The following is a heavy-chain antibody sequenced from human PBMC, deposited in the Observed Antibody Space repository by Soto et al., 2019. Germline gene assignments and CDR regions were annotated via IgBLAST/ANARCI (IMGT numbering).Heavy chain of an antibody. Sequence: PGGSLRLSCAASGFTFSSYAMSWVRQAPGKGLEWVSAISGSGGSTYYADSVKGRFTISRDNSKNTLYLQMNSLRAEDTAVYYCAKDQTAGPWGLRYYFDHWGQGTLVTVSS. CDR1: GFTFSSYA. J-gene: IGHJ4*02. D-gene: IGHD4-17*01. V-gene: IGHV3-23*01. CDR3: AKDQTAGPWGLRYYFDH. CDR2: ISGSGGST.